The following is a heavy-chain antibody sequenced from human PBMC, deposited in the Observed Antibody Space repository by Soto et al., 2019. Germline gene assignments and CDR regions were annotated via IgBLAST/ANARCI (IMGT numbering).Heavy chain of an antibody. CDR2: ISYDGRNK. CDR3: AQVPQTPECRGVSCH. D-gene: IGHD2-15*01. J-gene: IGHJ4*02. CDR1: GFTFSSYG. V-gene: IGHV3-30*03. Sequence: QVQLVESGGGVVQPGRSLRLSCVGSGFTFSSYGIHWVRQAPGKGLEWVAIISYDGRNKYYADSVKGRVTLSRDNSKSTVYLQMNSLRVEDTAVYYCAQVPQTPECRGVSCHCGQGTLVIVSS.